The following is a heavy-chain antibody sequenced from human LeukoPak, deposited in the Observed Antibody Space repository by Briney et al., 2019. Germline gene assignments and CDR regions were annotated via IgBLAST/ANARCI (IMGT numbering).Heavy chain of an antibody. CDR3: VTHSGGSLDC. CDR1: GFTFSSHA. Sequence: PGGSLRLSCSASGFTFSSHAMHWVRQAPGKGLEWVAVISYDESNKYYADSVKGRFTIFRDNSKNTLYLQMNSLRAEDTAVYYCVTHSGGSLDCWGQGTLVTVSS. V-gene: IGHV3-30-3*01. J-gene: IGHJ4*02. CDR2: ISYDESNK. D-gene: IGHD6-19*01.